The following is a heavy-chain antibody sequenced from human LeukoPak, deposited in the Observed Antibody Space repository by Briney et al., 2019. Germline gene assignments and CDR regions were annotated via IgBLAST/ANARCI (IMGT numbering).Heavy chain of an antibody. CDR1: GSTFSSYA. J-gene: IGHJ3*02. V-gene: IGHV3-23*01. D-gene: IGHD3-22*01. CDR3: ASLPMIVVVNDAFDI. CDR2: LGGSGAST. Sequence: GGSLRLSCAASGSTFSSYAMSWVRQAPGKGLEWVSTLGGSGASTYYADSVKGRFTISRDNSKNTLYLQMNSLRAEDTAVYYCASLPMIVVVNDAFDIWGQGTMVTVSS.